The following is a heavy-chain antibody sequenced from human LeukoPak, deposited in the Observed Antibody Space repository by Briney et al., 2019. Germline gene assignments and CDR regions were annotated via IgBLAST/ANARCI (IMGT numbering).Heavy chain of an antibody. CDR3: ARGGVATAWGAFDV. J-gene: IGHJ3*01. CDR2: IYYDGNQK. CDR1: GFKFKTCG. D-gene: IGHD4-23*01. V-gene: IGHV3-33*01. Sequence: GGSLRLSCAASGFKFKTCGMHWVRQAPGEGLEWVAVIYYDGNQKYYGDSVKGRFTVSRDVSENMLYLQMSSLRADDTAVYYCARGGVATAWGAFDVWGQGTMVTVSS.